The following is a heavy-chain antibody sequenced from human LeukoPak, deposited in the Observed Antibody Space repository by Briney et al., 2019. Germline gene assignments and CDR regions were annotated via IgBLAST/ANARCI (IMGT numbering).Heavy chain of an antibody. Sequence: PGGSLRLSCAASGFTVSSNYMSWVRQAPGKGLEWVSVIYSGGSTYYADPVKGRFTISRDNSKNTLYLQMNSLRAEDTAVYYCATARSTMIDDYWGQGTLVTVSS. J-gene: IGHJ4*02. CDR3: ATARSTMIDDY. CDR2: IYSGGST. CDR1: GFTVSSNY. V-gene: IGHV3-53*01. D-gene: IGHD3-22*01.